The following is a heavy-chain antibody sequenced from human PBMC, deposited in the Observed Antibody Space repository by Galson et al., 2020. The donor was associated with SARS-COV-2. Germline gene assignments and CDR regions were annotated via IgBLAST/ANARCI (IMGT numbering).Heavy chain of an antibody. CDR2: IDPSDSYT. Sequence: KIGESLKISCTGSGYSFTSYWISWVRQMPGKGLEWMGRIDPSDSYTNYSPSFQGHVTISADKSISTAYLQWSSLKASDTAMYYCASPRRTYTYYDFWSGYHIWGQGTMVTVSS. CDR3: ASPRRTYTYYDFWSGYHI. D-gene: IGHD3-3*01. CDR1: GYSFTSYW. J-gene: IGHJ3*02. V-gene: IGHV5-10-1*01.